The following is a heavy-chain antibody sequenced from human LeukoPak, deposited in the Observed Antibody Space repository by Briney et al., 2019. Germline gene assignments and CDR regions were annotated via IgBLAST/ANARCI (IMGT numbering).Heavy chain of an antibody. D-gene: IGHD4-17*01. J-gene: IGHJ4*02. V-gene: IGHV3-23*01. CDR1: GFTFSSYG. CDR3: AKFETTVTTSFAY. CDR2: ISGGGGST. Sequence: PGGSLRLSCAASGFTFSSYGMSWVRQAPGKGLEWVSAISGGGGSTYYADSVKGRFTISRDNSKNTLYLQMNSLRAKDTAVYYCAKFETTVTTSFAYWGQGPLVTVSS.